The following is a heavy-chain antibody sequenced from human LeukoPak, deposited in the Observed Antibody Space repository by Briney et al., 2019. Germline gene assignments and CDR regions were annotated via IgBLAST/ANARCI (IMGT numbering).Heavy chain of an antibody. J-gene: IGHJ2*01. Sequence: SETLSLTCTVSGGSISSYYWSWIRQPPGKGLEWIGYIYYSGSTNYNPSLKSRVTISVDTSKNQFSLKLSSVTAADTAVYYCARVKPVDIVATIIRYFDLWGRGTLVTVSS. D-gene: IGHD5-12*01. CDR1: GGSISSYY. CDR3: ARVKPVDIVATIIRYFDL. CDR2: IYYSGST. V-gene: IGHV4-59*01.